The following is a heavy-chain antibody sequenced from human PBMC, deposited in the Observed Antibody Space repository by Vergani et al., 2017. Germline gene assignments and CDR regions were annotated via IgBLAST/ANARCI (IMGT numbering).Heavy chain of an antibody. CDR3: ARARDIAARRRPTSSWFDP. Sequence: QLQLQESGPGLVKPSETLSLTCTVSGGSISSSSYYWGWIRQPPGKGLEWIGEINHSGSTNYNPSLKSRVTISVDTSKNQFSLKLSSVTAADTAVYYCARARDIAARRRPTSSWFDPWGQGTLVTVSS. CDR2: INHSGST. V-gene: IGHV4-39*07. J-gene: IGHJ5*02. CDR1: GGSISSSSYY. D-gene: IGHD6-6*01.